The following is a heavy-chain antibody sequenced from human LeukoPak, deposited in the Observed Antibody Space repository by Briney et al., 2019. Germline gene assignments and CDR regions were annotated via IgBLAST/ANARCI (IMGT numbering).Heavy chain of an antibody. J-gene: IGHJ5*02. V-gene: IGHV4-34*01. CDR3: ARGPSGRIDP. CDR1: GGSFSGYC. CDR2: INHGGST. Sequence: PSESLSLTWAVYGGSFSGYCWSWIRQPPGKGLEWVGEINHGGSTNYNPSLKRRVTTPVDTTKNQSSRKLSSVTAADTAVYYWARGPSGRIDPWGQGTLVTASS. D-gene: IGHD6-19*01.